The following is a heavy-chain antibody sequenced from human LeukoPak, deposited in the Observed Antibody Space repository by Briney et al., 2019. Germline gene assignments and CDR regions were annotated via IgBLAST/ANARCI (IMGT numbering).Heavy chain of an antibody. CDR2: ISGSGGST. CDR3: ARDRAWNYFDY. Sequence: GGSLRLSCAASGFTFSSYAMSRVRQAPGKGLEWVSAISGSGGSTYYADSVEGRFTISRDNSKNTLYLQMDSLRAEDTAVYYCARDRAWNYFDYWGQGTLVTVSS. CDR1: GFTFSSYA. D-gene: IGHD3-3*01. V-gene: IGHV3-23*01. J-gene: IGHJ4*02.